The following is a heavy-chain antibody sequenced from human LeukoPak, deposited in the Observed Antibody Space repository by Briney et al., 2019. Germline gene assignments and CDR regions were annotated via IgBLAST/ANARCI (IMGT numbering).Heavy chain of an antibody. CDR3: AKPFWYYDSSGYYYFDY. Sequence: GGSLRLSCAASGFTFSSYAMSWVRQAPGKGLEWVSLISGSGGSTYYADSVKGRFTISRDNSKNTLYLQMNSLRAEDTAVYYCAKPFWYYDSSGYYYFDYWGQGTLVTVSS. CDR1: GFTFSSYA. D-gene: IGHD3-22*01. V-gene: IGHV3-23*01. J-gene: IGHJ4*02. CDR2: ISGSGGST.